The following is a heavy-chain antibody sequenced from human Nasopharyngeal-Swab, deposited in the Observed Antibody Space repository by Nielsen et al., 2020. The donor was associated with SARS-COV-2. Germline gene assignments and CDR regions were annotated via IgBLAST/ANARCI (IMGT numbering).Heavy chain of an antibody. CDR3: AREYGIVVVPAATGGMDV. CDR2: IIPILGIA. Sequence: SVKVYCKASGGTFSSYAISWVRQAPGQGLEWMGGIIPILGIANYAQKFQGRVTITADKSTSTAYMELSSLRSEDTAVYYCAREYGIVVVPAATGGMDVWGQGTTVTVSS. J-gene: IGHJ6*02. CDR1: GGTFSSYA. D-gene: IGHD2-2*01. V-gene: IGHV1-69*10.